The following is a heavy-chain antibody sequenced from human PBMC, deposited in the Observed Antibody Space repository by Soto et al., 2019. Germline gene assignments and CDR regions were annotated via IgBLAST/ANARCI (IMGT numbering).Heavy chain of an antibody. V-gene: IGHV3-11*05. Sequence: GGSLRLSCAASGITFSTYWMTWVRQAPGKGLEWVSYISSSSSYTNYADSVKGRFTISRDNAKNSLYLQMNSLRAEDTAVYYCARVVHYYGSGSYYGPYFDYWGQGTLVTVSS. J-gene: IGHJ4*02. CDR3: ARVVHYYGSGSYYGPYFDY. CDR2: ISSSSSYT. D-gene: IGHD3-10*01. CDR1: GITFSTYW.